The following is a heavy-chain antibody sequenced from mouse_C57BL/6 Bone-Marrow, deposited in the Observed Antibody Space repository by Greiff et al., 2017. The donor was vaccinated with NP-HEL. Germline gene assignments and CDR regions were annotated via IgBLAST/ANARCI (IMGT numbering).Heavy chain of an antibody. V-gene: IGHV5-6*02. CDR2: ISSGGSYT. CDR3: ARWWFDY. D-gene: IGHD1-1*02. CDR1: GFTFSSYG. J-gene: IGHJ2*01. Sequence: DVKLVESGGDLVKPGGSLKLSCAASGFTFSSYGMSWVRQTPDKRLEWVATISSGGSYTYYPDSVKGRFTISRDNAKNTLYLQMSSLKSEDTAMYYCARWWFDYWGQGTTLTVSS.